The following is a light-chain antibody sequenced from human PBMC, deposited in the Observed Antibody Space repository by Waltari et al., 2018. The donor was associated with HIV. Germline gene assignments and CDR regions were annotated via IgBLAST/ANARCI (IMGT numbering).Light chain of an antibody. J-gene: IGLJ3*02. V-gene: IGLV3-25*03. Sequence: SYELTQPPSVSVSPGQTARITCPGDALAKQYSYWYQQKPGQAPLLLLYKDTERPSGIPERFSGSSSGTTVTLTISGVQAEDEADYYCQSTDSSITYVVFGGGTKLTVL. CDR3: QSTDSSITYVV. CDR1: ALAKQY. CDR2: KDT.